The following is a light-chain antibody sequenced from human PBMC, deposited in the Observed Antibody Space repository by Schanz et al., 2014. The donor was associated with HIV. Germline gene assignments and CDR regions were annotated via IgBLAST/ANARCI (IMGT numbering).Light chain of an antibody. CDR1: SSDVGGYNY. CDR3: SSYTSSSPVV. Sequence: QSALTQPPSASGSPGQSVTISCTGTSSDVGGYNYVSWYQQHPGKAPKLMIYEVSKRPSGVPDRFSGSKSGNTASLTISGLQAEDEAVYYCSSYTSSSPVVFGGGTKVTVL. J-gene: IGLJ2*01. CDR2: EVS. V-gene: IGLV2-8*01.